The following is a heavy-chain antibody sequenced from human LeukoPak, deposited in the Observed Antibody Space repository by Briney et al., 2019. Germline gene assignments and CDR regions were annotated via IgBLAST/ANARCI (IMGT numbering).Heavy chain of an antibody. CDR3: ARRYYYYYYMDV. CDR2: IFYSGST. Sequence: SETLSLTCTVSGGSISTSNYYWGWIRQPPGKGLEWFGNIFYSGSTYYSPSLGSRVTISLDTSRNQFSLKLSSVTAADTAVYYCARRYYYYYYMDVWGKGTTVTISS. V-gene: IGHV4-39*07. J-gene: IGHJ6*03. CDR1: GGSISTSNYY.